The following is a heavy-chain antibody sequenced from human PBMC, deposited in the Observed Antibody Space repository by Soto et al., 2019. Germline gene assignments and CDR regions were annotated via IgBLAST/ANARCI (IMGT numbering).Heavy chain of an antibody. CDR1: GFTFSDYY. CDR3: ARDLYCISTSCFIYYYYYYGMDV. V-gene: IGHV3-30-3*01. J-gene: IGHJ6*02. Sequence: GGSLRLSCAASGFTFSDYYMSWIRQAPGKGLEWVAVISYDGSNKYYADSVKGRFTISRDNSKNTLYLQMNSLRAEDTAVYYCARDLYCISTSCFIYYYYYYGMDVWGQGTTVTVSS. D-gene: IGHD2-2*01. CDR2: ISYDGSNK.